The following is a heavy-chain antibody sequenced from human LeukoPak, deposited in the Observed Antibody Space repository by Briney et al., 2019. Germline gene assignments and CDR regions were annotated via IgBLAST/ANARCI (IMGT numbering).Heavy chain of an antibody. CDR3: ARASGSYRNDAFDI. CDR2: ISYDGSNK. Sequence: PGGSLRLSCAASGFTFSSYAMHWVRQAPGKGLEWVAVISYDGSNKYYADSVKGRFTISRDNSKNTLYLQMNSLRAEDTAVYYCARASGSYRNDAFDIWGQGTMVTVSS. CDR1: GFTFSSYA. D-gene: IGHD1-26*01. V-gene: IGHV3-30*04. J-gene: IGHJ3*02.